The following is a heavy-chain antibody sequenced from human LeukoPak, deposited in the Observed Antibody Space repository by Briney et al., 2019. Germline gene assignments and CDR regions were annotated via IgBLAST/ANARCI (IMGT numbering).Heavy chain of an antibody. V-gene: IGHV4-59*08. CDR3: ARLAAISGSDYPDD. Sequence: SETLSLTCTVSGGSISSYYWSWIRQPPGKGLEWIGYIYYSGSTNYNPSLKSRVTISVDTSKNQFSLKLSSVTAADTAVYYCARLAAISGSDYPDDWGQGTLVTVSS. CDR2: IYYSGST. CDR1: GGSISSYY. D-gene: IGHD1-26*01. J-gene: IGHJ4*02.